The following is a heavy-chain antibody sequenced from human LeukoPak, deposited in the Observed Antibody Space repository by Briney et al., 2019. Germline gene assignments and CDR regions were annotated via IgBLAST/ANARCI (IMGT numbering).Heavy chain of an antibody. J-gene: IGHJ5*02. V-gene: IGHV1-2*06. Sequence: ASVKVSCKASRYTFTGYYIHWVRQAPGQGLEWMGRINPNTGGTDYAQKFQGRVTMTRDTSITTAYMELSRLTSDDTAIYYCAKVPPSITAAGNWLGPWGQGALVTDSS. CDR1: RYTFTGYY. CDR3: AKVPPSITAAGNWLGP. D-gene: IGHD6-13*01. CDR2: INPNTGGT.